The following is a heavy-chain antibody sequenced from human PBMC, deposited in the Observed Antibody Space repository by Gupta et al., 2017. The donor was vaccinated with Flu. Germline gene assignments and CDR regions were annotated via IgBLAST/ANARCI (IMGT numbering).Heavy chain of an antibody. V-gene: IGHV1-8*01. J-gene: IGHJ4*02. CDR2: MNPNSGNT. CDR3: AREVTYDYVWGSYRQPNFDY. CDR1: GYTFTSYD. Sequence: QVQLVQSGAEVKKPGASVKVSCKASGYTFTSYDINWVRQATGQGLEWMGWMNPNSGNTGYAQKFQGRVTMTRNTSIRTAYMELRSLRSEDTAVYYCAREVTYDYVWGSYRQPNFDYWGQGTLVTVSS. D-gene: IGHD3-16*02.